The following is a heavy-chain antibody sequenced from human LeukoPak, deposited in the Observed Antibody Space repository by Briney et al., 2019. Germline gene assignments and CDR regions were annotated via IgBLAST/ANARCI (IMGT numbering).Heavy chain of an antibody. V-gene: IGHV4-30-4*01. CDR1: GGSISSGDYY. Sequence: SQTLSLTCTVSGGSISSGDYYWSWIRQPPGTGLEWIGYIYYSGSTYYNPSLKSRVTISVDTSKNQFSLKLSSVTAADTAVYYCARTFTVVTGFDYWGQGTLVTVSS. D-gene: IGHD4-23*01. J-gene: IGHJ4*02. CDR3: ARTFTVVTGFDY. CDR2: IYYSGST.